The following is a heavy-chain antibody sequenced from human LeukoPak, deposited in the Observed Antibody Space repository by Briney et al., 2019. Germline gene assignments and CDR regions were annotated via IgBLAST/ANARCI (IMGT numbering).Heavy chain of an antibody. V-gene: IGHV3-43*02. Sequence: PGGSLRLSCAASGFTFDDYAMHWVRQAPGKGLEWVSLISGDGGSTYYADSVKGRFTISRDNSKNSLYLQMNSLRTEDTALYYCAKEGVAYCGGDCYSLYYGMDVWGQGTTVTVSS. CDR3: AKEGVAYCGGDCYSLYYGMDV. CDR2: ISGDGGST. D-gene: IGHD2-21*02. CDR1: GFTFDDYA. J-gene: IGHJ6*02.